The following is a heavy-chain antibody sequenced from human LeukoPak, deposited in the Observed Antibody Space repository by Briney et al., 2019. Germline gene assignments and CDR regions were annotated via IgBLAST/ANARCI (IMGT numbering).Heavy chain of an antibody. CDR2: FYYSGST. CDR1: GGSISNYY. CDR3: ARRTPLTYWFDP. V-gene: IGHV4-59*01. Sequence: SETLSLTCTVSGGSISNYYWSWIRQPPGKGLEWIGYFYYSGSTNYKPSLKSRVTISVDTSKNQFSLKLSSVTAADTAVYYCARRTPLTYWFDPWGQGTLVTVSS. J-gene: IGHJ5*02.